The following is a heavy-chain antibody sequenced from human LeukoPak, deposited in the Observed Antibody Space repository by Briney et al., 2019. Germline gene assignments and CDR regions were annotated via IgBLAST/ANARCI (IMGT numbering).Heavy chain of an antibody. CDR1: GFSFSSYW. J-gene: IGHJ4*02. CDR3: ARDPGSYSRGWYSDY. CDR2: IKQDGSEK. Sequence: GGSLRLSCAASGFSFSSYWMTWVRQAPGKGLEWVAYIKQDGSEKYYVDSVKGRFTISRDNAKNSLYLQMNSPRADDTAVYYCARDPGSYSRGWYSDYWGQGTLVTVSS. V-gene: IGHV3-7*05. D-gene: IGHD6-19*01.